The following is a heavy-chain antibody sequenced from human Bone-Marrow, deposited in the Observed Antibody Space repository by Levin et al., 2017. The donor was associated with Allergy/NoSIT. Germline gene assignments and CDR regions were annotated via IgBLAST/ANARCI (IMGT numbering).Heavy chain of an antibody. CDR2: INVNNGHT. Sequence: GESLKISCQASGYTFSDYGISWVRQAPGQGLEWMGWINVNNGHTNYVQKFQGRVTMTTDTSTRTAYMELRSLRSDDTAIYYCARGFDYWGQGTLVTVSS. J-gene: IGHJ4*02. CDR3: ARGFDY. CDR1: GYTFSDYG. V-gene: IGHV1-18*01.